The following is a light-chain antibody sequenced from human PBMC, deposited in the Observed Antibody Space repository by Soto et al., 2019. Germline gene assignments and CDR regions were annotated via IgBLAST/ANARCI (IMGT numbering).Light chain of an antibody. CDR2: HVT. CDR1: SSDFGHYDY. J-gene: IGLJ1*01. V-gene: IGLV2-14*03. Sequence: QSALTQPASVSGSPGQSITISCTGTSSDFGHYDYVSWYQQHPGKAPKLMIYHVTNRPSGVSNRYSGSKSGNSASLTISGLQADDEADYYCCSLTTGHTYGFGSGTKVTVL. CDR3: CSLTTGHTYG.